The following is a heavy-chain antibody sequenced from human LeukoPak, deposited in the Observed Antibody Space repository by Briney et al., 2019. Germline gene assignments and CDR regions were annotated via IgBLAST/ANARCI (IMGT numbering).Heavy chain of an antibody. D-gene: IGHD3-16*02. CDR1: GFAFSSYA. CDR3: AKVAAEYRSSGAFDI. CDR2: ISYDGSNK. V-gene: IGHV3-30-3*01. J-gene: IGHJ3*02. Sequence: GGSLRLSCAASGFAFSSYAMHWVRQAPGKGLEWVAVISYDGSNKYYADSVKGRFTISRDNSKNTLYLQMNSLRAEDTALYYCAKVAAEYRSSGAFDIWGQGTMVTVSS.